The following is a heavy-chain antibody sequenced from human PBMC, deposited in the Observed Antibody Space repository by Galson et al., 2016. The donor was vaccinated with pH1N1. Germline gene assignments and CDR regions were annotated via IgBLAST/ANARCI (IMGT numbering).Heavy chain of an antibody. D-gene: IGHD3-22*01. CDR3: ASPSPFYGSSGYYLHFRD. CDR2: IIPIFGTA. Sequence: WMGGIIPIFGTAKYAQKFQGRVTITADESTSTAYMELSSLRSEDTAVYYCASPSPFYGSSGYYLHFRDWGQGTLVTVSS. V-gene: IGHV1-69*01. J-gene: IGHJ4*02.